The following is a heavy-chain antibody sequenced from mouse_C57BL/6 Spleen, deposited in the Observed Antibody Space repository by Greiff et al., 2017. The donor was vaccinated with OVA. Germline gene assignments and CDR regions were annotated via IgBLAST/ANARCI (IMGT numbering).Heavy chain of an antibody. V-gene: IGHV1-82*01. J-gene: IGHJ1*03. CDR2: IYPGDGDT. CDR3: ARSGSSPNWYFDV. CDR1: GYAFSSSW. D-gene: IGHD1-1*01. Sequence: QVQLKQSGPELVKPGASVKISCKASGYAFSSSWMNWVKQRPGKGLEWIGRIYPGDGDTNYNGKFKGKATLTADKSSSTAYMQLSSLTSEDSAVYFCARSGSSPNWYFDVWGTGTTVTVSS.